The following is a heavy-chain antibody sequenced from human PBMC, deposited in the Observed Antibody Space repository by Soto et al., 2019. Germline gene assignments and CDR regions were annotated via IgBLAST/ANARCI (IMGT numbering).Heavy chain of an antibody. Sequence: SLKLSCKTSAGTLSYNFIGCVRQAPGQGLECMGGIIPSFDTANYTQKFKGRVTIAEDKSTTKADMEMSSLRSEDTAVYYCVRRWGYDSSEYYYAYWGQGTLVTVSS. J-gene: IGHJ4*02. CDR3: VRRWGYDSSEYYYAY. CDR1: AGTLSYNF. D-gene: IGHD3-22*01. CDR2: IIPSFDTA. V-gene: IGHV1-69*06.